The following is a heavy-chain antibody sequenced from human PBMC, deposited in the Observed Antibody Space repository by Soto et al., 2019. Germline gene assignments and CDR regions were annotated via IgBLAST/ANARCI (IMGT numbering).Heavy chain of an antibody. CDR2: INRDGGTT. Sequence: EVQLVESGGAVVHPGGSLRLSCAASGFMFDVYSMHWVRQVPGKGLEWVSLINRDGGTTYYADSVKGRFAVSRDNSKNALYLQMNSLRTEDTALYYSAKERFGTSWVSFDYWGQGTLVTVSS. CDR1: GFMFDVYS. D-gene: IGHD6-13*01. V-gene: IGHV3-43*01. CDR3: AKERFGTSWVSFDY. J-gene: IGHJ4*02.